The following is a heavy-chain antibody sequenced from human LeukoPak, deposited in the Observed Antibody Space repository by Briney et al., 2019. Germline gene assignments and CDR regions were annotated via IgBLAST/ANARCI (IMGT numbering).Heavy chain of an antibody. CDR1: GGSFSGYY. CDR3: VRGYYYDSSGYWVRAFDI. J-gene: IGHJ3*02. V-gene: IGHV4-34*01. CDR2: INHSGST. Sequence: KPSETLSLTCAVYGGSFSGYYWSWIRQPPGKGLEWIGEINHSGSTNYNPSLKSRVTISVDTSKNQFSLKLSSVTAADTAVYYCVRGYYYDSSGYWVRAFDIWGQGTMVTVSS. D-gene: IGHD3-22*01.